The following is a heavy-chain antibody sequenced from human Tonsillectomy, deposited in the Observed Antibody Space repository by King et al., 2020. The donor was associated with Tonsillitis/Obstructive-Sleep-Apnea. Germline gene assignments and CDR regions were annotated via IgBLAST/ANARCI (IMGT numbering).Heavy chain of an antibody. CDR2: ISWNGGNI. V-gene: IGHV3-9*01. CDR3: AKDVGYYDSCCYYSPTSWYFDL. D-gene: IGHD3-22*01. CDR1: GFIFNDYA. Sequence: VQLVESGGGLVQPGRSLRLSCAASGFIFNDYAIHWVRQAPGKGLEWVSGISWNGGNIDYADSVKGRFTISRDNAKNSLYLQMNSLRPEDTALYYCAKDVGYYDSCCYYSPTSWYFDLWGRGTLVTVSS. J-gene: IGHJ2*01.